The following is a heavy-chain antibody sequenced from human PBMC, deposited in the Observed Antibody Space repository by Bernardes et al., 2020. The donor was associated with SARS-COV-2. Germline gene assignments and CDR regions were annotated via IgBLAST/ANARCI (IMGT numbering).Heavy chain of an antibody. D-gene: IGHD1-20*01. Sequence: GSLRLSCAASGFNFNSYAMNWFRQAPGKGLEWVSGISGSDDKTYYGDSVKGRFTISRDNSKNTLYLQMNSLRTEDTAVYYCAKELNWNHFDYWGQGSLVTVSS. CDR2: ISGSDDKT. CDR1: GFNFNSYA. J-gene: IGHJ4*02. V-gene: IGHV3-23*01. CDR3: AKELNWNHFDY.